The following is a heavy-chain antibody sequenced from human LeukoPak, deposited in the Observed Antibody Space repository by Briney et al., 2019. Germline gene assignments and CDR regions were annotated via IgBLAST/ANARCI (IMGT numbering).Heavy chain of an antibody. V-gene: IGHV4-30-4*01. CDR1: GGSISSGDYY. J-gene: IGHJ4*02. D-gene: IGHD3-22*01. Sequence: PSQTLSLTCTVSGGSISSGDYYWSWIRQPPGKGLEWIGYIYYSGSTYYNPSFKSRVTISLDTSKNQFSLKLSSVTAADTAVYYCVRDYDSSGSFDYWGQGTPVTVSS. CDR3: VRDYDSSGSFDY. CDR2: IYYSGST.